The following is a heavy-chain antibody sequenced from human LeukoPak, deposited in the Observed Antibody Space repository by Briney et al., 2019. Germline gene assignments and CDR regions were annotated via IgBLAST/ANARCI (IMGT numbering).Heavy chain of an antibody. CDR2: IYYSGST. D-gene: IGHD3-9*01. J-gene: IGHJ4*02. CDR1: GGSISSYY. V-gene: IGHV4-59*01. CDR3: ARTADILSGYYDECFDY. Sequence: SETLSLTCTVSGGSISSYYWSWIRQPPGKGLEWIGYIYYSGSTNYNPSLKSRVTISVDTSKNQVSLKLSSVTAADTAVYYCARTADILSGYYDECFDYWGQGTLVTVSS.